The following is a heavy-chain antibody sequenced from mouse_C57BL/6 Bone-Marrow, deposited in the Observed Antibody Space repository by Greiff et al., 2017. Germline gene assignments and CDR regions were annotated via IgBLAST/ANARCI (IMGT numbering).Heavy chain of an antibody. D-gene: IGHD1-1*01. CDR2: INPNNGGT. J-gene: IGHJ1*03. CDR1: GYTFTDYN. V-gene: IGHV1-18*01. CDR3: ARSVYSSSYYWYFDV. Sequence: VQLKESGPELVKPGASVKIPCKASGYTFTDYNMDWVKQSHGKSLEWIGVINPNNGGTIYNQKFKGKATLTVDKSSSTAYMELRSLTSEDTAVYYCARSVYSSSYYWYFDVWGTGTTVTVSS.